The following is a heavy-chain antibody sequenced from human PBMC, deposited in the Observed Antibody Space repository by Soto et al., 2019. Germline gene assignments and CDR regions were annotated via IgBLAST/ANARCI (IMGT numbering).Heavy chain of an antibody. J-gene: IGHJ6*02. CDR2: ISAKKGNT. CDR1: GYTFTSYG. D-gene: IGHD2-15*01. Sequence: QVQLVQSGTEVKRPGDSVKVSCKASGYTFTSYGISWVRQAPGQGLEWMGWISAKKGNTKYAQKFQGRVTRTTDTSTSTAYMERRSLRSDDTAVYYCAREILSPDFYFHGMDVWGQGTTVTVSS. V-gene: IGHV1-18*04. CDR3: AREILSPDFYFHGMDV.